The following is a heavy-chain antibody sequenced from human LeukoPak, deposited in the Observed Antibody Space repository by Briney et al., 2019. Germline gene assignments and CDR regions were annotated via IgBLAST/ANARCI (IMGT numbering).Heavy chain of an antibody. J-gene: IGHJ4*02. CDR2: INKDGSEI. CDR3: ARDKVTY. Sequence: GGSLRLSCAPSGFTFSNYWMSWVRQAPGEGLEWVAHINKDGSEIYYVDSVKGRFTISRDNAKSSLSLQMNSLRVEDTAVYYCARDKVTYWGQGILVTVSS. V-gene: IGHV3-7*01. CDR1: GFTFSNYW.